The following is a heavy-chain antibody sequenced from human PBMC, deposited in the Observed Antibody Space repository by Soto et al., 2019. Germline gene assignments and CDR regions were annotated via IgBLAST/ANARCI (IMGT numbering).Heavy chain of an antibody. J-gene: IGHJ4*02. CDR1: AYSFTSLD. CDR3: ARGVSAGVDY. V-gene: IGHV1-8*01. CDR2: MQPSTGRT. Sequence: SLKVSREASAYSFTSLDINWVRQTAGQGLEWMGWMQPSTGRTGYAQKFQGRVTMTRDTSINTAYMELTTLTSDDTAFYYCARGVSAGVDYWGQGTLVTASS. D-gene: IGHD1-26*01.